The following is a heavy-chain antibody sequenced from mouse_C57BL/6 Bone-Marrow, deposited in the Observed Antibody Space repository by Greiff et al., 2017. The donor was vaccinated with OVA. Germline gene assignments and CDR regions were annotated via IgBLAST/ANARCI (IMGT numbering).Heavy chain of an antibody. J-gene: IGHJ4*01. CDR1: GYTFTDYY. Sequence: VQLQQSGPELVKPGASVKISCKASGYTFTDYYMNWVKQSHGKSLEWIGDINPNNGGTSYNQKFKGKATLTVDKSSSTAYMELRSLTSEDSAVYYCAREGLYYDYDGGYYYAMDYWGQGTSVTVSS. D-gene: IGHD2-4*01. V-gene: IGHV1-26*01. CDR3: AREGLYYDYDGGYYYAMDY. CDR2: INPNNGGT.